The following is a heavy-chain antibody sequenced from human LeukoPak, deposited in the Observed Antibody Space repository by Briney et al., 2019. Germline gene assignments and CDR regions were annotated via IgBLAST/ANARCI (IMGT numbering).Heavy chain of an antibody. CDR1: GYTFPGYY. CDR2: INPNSGGT. CDR3: ARGTAFDWLLCVDY. J-gene: IGHJ4*02. D-gene: IGHD3-9*01. Sequence: ASVKVSCMPSGYTFPGYYLHWLRQAPGQGLESMGWINPNSGGTNYAQKFQGRVTMTRDTSISTAYMELSRLRSDDTAVYYCARGTAFDWLLCVDYWGQGTLVTVSS. V-gene: IGHV1-2*02.